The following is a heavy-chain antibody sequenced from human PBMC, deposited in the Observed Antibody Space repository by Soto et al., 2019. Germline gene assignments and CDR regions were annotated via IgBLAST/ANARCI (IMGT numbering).Heavy chain of an antibody. Sequence: GGSLRLSCAAAGFAFSTYAMTWVRQAPGKGLEWVSVISGSGGSSYYAASVKGRFTISRDNSKNTLFLQMNGLRAEDTAVYYCAKVTKRAAAGRYKYYKYGMDVWGQGTTVTVSS. D-gene: IGHD6-13*01. V-gene: IGHV3-23*01. CDR3: AKVTKRAAAGRYKYYKYGMDV. J-gene: IGHJ6*02. CDR2: ISGSGGSS. CDR1: GFAFSTYA.